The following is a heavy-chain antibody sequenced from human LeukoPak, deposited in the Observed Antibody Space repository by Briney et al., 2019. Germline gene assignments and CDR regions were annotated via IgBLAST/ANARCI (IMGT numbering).Heavy chain of an antibody. J-gene: IGHJ4*02. CDR3: STEEQSSGSLFDC. CDR1: GFSFSTYG. D-gene: IGHD3-22*01. Sequence: GGSLRLSCAASGFSFSTYGMHWLRQAPGKGLEWVAFIRYDATHIPYADSVKGRFTISRDNSKNTLYLQMDSLRAEDTAVYYCSTEEQSSGSLFDCWGQGTLVTVSS. V-gene: IGHV3-30*02. CDR2: IRYDATHI.